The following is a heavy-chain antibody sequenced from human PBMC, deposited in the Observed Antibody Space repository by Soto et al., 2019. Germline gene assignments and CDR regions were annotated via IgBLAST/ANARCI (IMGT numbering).Heavy chain of an antibody. J-gene: IGHJ5*01. CDR2: ISSTSKYI. CDR1: GFTFSNYS. Sequence: EVQLVESGGGLVKPGGSLRVSCAASGFTFSNYSMNWVRQAPGKGLEWVSSISSTSKYIYYADSVKGRFTISRDNAKKSLYLQMNSLRAEDTAVDYCARGLSSGWFDSWGQGTLVTVSA. D-gene: IGHD6-19*01. CDR3: ARGLSSGWFDS. V-gene: IGHV3-21*01.